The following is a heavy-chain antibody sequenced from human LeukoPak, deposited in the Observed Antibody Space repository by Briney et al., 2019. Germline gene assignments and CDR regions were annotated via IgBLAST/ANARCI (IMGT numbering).Heavy chain of an antibody. CDR1: GYIFTSYN. Sequence: ASVKVSCKASGYIFTSYNMYWVRQAPGQGLEWMGIINSSGGSTNYAQKFQGRVTMTRDTSTSTVYMELSSLRSEDTAVYYCAREGPLAAAGREFYYYMDVWGKGTTVTISS. V-gene: IGHV1-46*01. CDR3: AREGPLAAAGREFYYYMDV. J-gene: IGHJ6*03. CDR2: INSSGGST. D-gene: IGHD6-13*01.